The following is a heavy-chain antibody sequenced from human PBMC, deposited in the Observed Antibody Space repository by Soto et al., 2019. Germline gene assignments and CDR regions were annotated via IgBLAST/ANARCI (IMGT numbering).Heavy chain of an antibody. V-gene: IGHV1-2*02. CDR2: INPNSGGT. J-gene: IGHJ6*02. CDR1: GYTFTGYY. CDR3: ARDLGPSAYYDFWSGSQGPMDV. Sequence: SVKVSCKASGYTFTGYYMHWVRQAPGQGLEWIGWINPNSGGTNYAQKFQGRVTMTRDTSISTAYMELSRLRSDDTAVYYCARDLGPSAYYDFWSGSQGPMDVWGQGTTVTVSS. D-gene: IGHD3-3*01.